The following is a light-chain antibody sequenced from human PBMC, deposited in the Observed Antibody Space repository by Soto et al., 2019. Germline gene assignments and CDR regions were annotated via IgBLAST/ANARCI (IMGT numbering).Light chain of an antibody. V-gene: IGLV2-14*01. CDR3: SSYTGSSTPYV. CDR1: SSDVGGYNY. Sequence: QSALTQPASVSGSPGQSITISCTGTSSDVGGYNYVSWYQQHPVKAPKLMIYDVTNRPSGVSDRFSGSKSGNTASLTISGLQAEDEADYYCSSYTGSSTPYVFGPGTKVTVL. CDR2: DVT. J-gene: IGLJ1*01.